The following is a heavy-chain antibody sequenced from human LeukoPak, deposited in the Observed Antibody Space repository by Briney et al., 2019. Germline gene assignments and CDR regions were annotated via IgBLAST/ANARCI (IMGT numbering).Heavy chain of an antibody. Sequence: PGGSLRLSCAAFGFTFSDYYMSWIRQAPGKGLEWVSYISSSGSTIYYADSVKGRFTISRDNARNSLYLQMNSLRAEDTALYYCARARNYYDNSGYLNYWGQGTLVTVSS. CDR1: GFTFSDYY. CDR3: ARARNYYDNSGYLNY. D-gene: IGHD3-22*01. V-gene: IGHV3-11*04. J-gene: IGHJ4*02. CDR2: ISSSGSTI.